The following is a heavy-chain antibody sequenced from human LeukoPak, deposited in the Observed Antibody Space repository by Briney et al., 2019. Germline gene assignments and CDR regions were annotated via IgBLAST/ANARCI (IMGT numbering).Heavy chain of an antibody. CDR3: ARDYSTVTTFFDY. J-gene: IGHJ4*02. Sequence: GGSLRLSCAASGFTFRSYNMNWARQAPGKGLEWVSYITGGSTTIYYADSVKGRFTISRDNAKNSLYLQMNSLRAEDTAVHYCARDYSTVTTFFDYWGQGTLVTVSS. CDR1: GFTFRSYN. CDR2: ITGGSTTI. V-gene: IGHV3-48*01. D-gene: IGHD4-17*01.